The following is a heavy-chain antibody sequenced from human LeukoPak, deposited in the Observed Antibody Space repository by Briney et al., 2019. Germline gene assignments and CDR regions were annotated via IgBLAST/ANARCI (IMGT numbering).Heavy chain of an antibody. V-gene: IGHV3-48*03. CDR1: GFTFSSYE. D-gene: IGHD3-10*02. CDR2: ISSSASTI. CDR3: AERGITMIGGV. J-gene: IGHJ6*04. Sequence: GGSLRLSCAASGFTFSSYEMNWVRQAPGKWREWVSYISSSASTIYYADSVRGRSTISRDNAKISLYLQMNSLRAEDTAVYYCAERGITMIGGVWGKGTTVTISS.